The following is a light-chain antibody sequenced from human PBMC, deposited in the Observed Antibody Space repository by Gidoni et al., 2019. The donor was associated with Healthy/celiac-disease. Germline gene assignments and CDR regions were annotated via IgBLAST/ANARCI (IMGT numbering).Light chain of an antibody. Sequence: LTQSPATLSLSPGERATLSCRASQSDSSYLAWYQQKPGQAPRLLIYDASNRATGIPARFSGSGSGKDFTITISRLEAEDFAVYYCQQRSNWATFGGGTKVEIK. CDR1: QSDSSY. J-gene: IGKJ4*01. CDR3: QQRSNWAT. V-gene: IGKV3-11*01. CDR2: DAS.